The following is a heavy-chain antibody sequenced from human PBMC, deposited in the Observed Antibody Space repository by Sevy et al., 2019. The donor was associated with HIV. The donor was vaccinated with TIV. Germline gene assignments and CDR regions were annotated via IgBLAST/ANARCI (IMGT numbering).Heavy chain of an antibody. J-gene: IGHJ6*02. CDR2: INPKSGET. Sequence: ASVKVSCKASGYTFTGYYMHWVRQAPGQGLEWMGRINPKSGETKYAQKFQGGVTMTRDTSISTAYMELSSLKSDDMAVYYCARGTSSSRPGFYQYYYGMDVWGQGTTVTVSS. CDR3: ARGTSSSRPGFYQYYYGMDV. D-gene: IGHD6-13*01. CDR1: GYTFTGYY. V-gene: IGHV1-2*06.